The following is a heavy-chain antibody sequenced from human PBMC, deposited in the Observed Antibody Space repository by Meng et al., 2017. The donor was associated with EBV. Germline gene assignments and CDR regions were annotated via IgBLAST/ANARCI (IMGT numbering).Heavy chain of an antibody. Sequence: QVQLCRSGAGVKKPGASVKVSCKASGFRFTSYAMHWVRQAPGQRLEWMGWFNAGNDNTEYSQKFQGRVTIPRDTSASTAYMELSNLISEDTAVYYCAGAGFHGNYKSIDYWGQGTLVTVSS. CDR2: FNAGNDNT. V-gene: IGHV1-3*01. D-gene: IGHD1-7*01. CDR1: GFRFTSYA. CDR3: AGAGFHGNYKSIDY. J-gene: IGHJ4*02.